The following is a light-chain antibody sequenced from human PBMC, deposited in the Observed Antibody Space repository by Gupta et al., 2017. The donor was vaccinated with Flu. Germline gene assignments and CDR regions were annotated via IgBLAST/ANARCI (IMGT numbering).Light chain of an antibody. CDR2: KAS. J-gene: IGKJ1*01. CDR1: QSISSW. V-gene: IGKV1-5*03. Sequence: IQMTPSPSTLSASVGDRVTITCRASQSISSWLAWYQQKPGKAPKLLIYKASSVESGVPSRFSGSGSGTEFTLTISSLQPDDFATYYCQQDNSYSWTFGQGTKVEIK. CDR3: QQDNSYSWT.